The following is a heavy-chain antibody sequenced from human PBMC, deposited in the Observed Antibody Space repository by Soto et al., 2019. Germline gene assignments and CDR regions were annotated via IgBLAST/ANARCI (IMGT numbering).Heavy chain of an antibody. V-gene: IGHV5-51*01. CDR1: GYRFTSYW. Sequence: GESLKISCKGSGYRFTSYWIGWVRQMPGKGLEWMGIIYPGDSDTRYSPSFQGQVTISADKSINTAYLQWSSLKASDTAMYYCARRIAPYSSSLGTYGMDVWGQGTTVTVSS. J-gene: IGHJ6*02. D-gene: IGHD6-13*01. CDR3: ARRIAPYSSSLGTYGMDV. CDR2: IYPGDSDT.